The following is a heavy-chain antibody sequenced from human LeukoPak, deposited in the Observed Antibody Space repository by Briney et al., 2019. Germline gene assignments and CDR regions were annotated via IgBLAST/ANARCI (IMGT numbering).Heavy chain of an antibody. D-gene: IGHD1-26*01. CDR1: GYXXTXYY. CDR2: INPSGDSA. CDR3: ARAQSYYDY. J-gene: IGHJ4*02. Sequence: ASVKVSCKASGYXXTXYYMXWVXXAPGQXLEWMGIINPSGDSAIYAHNFQGRVTMTRDTSTTTVYMELSSLRSEDTAVYYCARAQSYYDYWGQGTLVTVSS. V-gene: IGHV1-46*01.